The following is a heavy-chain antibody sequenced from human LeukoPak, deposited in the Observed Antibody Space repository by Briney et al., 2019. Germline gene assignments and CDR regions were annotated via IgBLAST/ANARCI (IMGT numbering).Heavy chain of an antibody. CDR3: AREAVAGTYWFDP. CDR2: INRNSGGT. D-gene: IGHD6-19*01. Sequence: ASVKVSCKASGYTFTGYYMHWVRQAPGQGLEWMGWINRNSGGTNYAQKFQGRVTMTRDTSISTAYMELSRLRSDDTAVYYCAREAVAGTYWFDPWGQGTLVTVSS. V-gene: IGHV1-2*02. CDR1: GYTFTGYY. J-gene: IGHJ5*02.